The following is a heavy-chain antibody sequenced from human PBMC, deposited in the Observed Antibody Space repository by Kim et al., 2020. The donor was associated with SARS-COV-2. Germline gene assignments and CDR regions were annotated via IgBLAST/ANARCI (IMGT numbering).Heavy chain of an antibody. CDR2: INQHGSET. D-gene: IGHD1-26*01. J-gene: IGHJ4*02. Sequence: GGSLRLSCAASGFTFSSFWMSWVRQAPGKGLEWVANINQHGSETKYVDSVKGRFTISRDNAKDSVYLQMNNLRAEDRAVYYCARDAWAQGWTDGFDYWGQGTLVTFSS. V-gene: IGHV3-7*01. CDR3: ARDAWAQGWTDGFDY. CDR1: GFTFSSFW.